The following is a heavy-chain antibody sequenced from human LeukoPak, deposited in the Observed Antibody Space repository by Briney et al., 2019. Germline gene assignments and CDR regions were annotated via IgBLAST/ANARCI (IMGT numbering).Heavy chain of an antibody. CDR1: GASVGSSSYY. J-gene: IGHJ1*01. Sequence: PSETLSLTCAVSGASVGSSSYYWVWIRQPPGGGLEWVGSLYHSGDTYYNPSLKSRVTISVDTSRNQVSLRLTSVTAADTALYYCVRAVNIRVEYWGQGSLVTVSS. CDR3: VRAVNIRVEY. V-gene: IGHV4-39*07. D-gene: IGHD3-3*01. CDR2: LYHSGDT.